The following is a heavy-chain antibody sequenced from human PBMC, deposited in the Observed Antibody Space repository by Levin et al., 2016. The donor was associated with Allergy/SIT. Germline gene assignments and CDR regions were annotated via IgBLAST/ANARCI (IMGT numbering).Heavy chain of an antibody. CDR2: IYYSGST. V-gene: IGHV4-31*02. D-gene: IGHD6-19*01. CDR3: ARAAVAGKEQDY. J-gene: IGHJ4*02. Sequence: PGKGLEWIGYIYYSGSTYYNPSLKSRVTISVDTSKNQFSLKLSSVTAADTAVYYCARAAVAGKEQDYWGQGTLVTVSS.